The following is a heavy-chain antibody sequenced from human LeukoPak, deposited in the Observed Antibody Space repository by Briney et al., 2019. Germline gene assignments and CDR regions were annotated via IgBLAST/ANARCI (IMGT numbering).Heavy chain of an antibody. V-gene: IGHV4-39*07. CDR3: GSSHSSSWYDW. J-gene: IGHJ4*02. D-gene: IGHD6-13*01. CDR1: GGTISSSSYY. Sequence: PSETLSLTCTVSGGTISSSSYYWGWIRQPPGKGLEWIGSMYYSGSAYYNSSLKSRVTISEDTSKIQFSLKLSSVTAADTAVYYCGSSHSSSWYDWWGQGTLVTVTS. CDR2: MYYSGSA.